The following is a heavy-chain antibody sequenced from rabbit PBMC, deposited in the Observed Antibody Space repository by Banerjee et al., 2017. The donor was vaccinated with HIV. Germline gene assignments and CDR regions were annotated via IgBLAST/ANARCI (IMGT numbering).Heavy chain of an antibody. D-gene: IGHD6-1*01. J-gene: IGHJ2*01. Sequence: QEQLVESGGGLVQPGGSLKLSCKASGIDFSGAGISWVRQAPGKGLEWIAYIYPDYGTTYYASWVNGRFTISLDNAQNTVFLQMTSLTAADTATYFCARDLMVPYAGYDYSLGAFDPRGQGTLVTVS. V-gene: IGHV1S47*01. CDR3: ARDLMVPYAGYDYSLGAFDP. CDR1: GIDFSGAG. CDR2: IYPDYGTT.